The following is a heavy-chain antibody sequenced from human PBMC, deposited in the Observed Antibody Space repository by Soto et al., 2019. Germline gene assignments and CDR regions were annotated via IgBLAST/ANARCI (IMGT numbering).Heavy chain of an antibody. J-gene: IGHJ6*02. CDR3: ATGGGFGKWGHTPPFSYGMDV. Sequence: ASVKVSCKVSGYTFTDLSVHWVRQAPGKGLEWMGGFDPEEDETIYAQKFKVRVAMTEDTSTDTAYMELSSLRSEDTAMYYCATGGGFGKWGHTPPFSYGMDVWGQGPAVTVSS. CDR1: GYTFTDLS. V-gene: IGHV1-24*01. D-gene: IGHD3-10*01. CDR2: FDPEEDET.